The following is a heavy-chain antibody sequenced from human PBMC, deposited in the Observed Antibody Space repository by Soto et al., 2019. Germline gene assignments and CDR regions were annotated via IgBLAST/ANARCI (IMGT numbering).Heavy chain of an antibody. CDR1: GFTVSSNY. J-gene: IGHJ3*02. D-gene: IGHD6-19*01. CDR3: ARYSSGWHDAFDI. Sequence: EGSLRLSCAASGFTVSSNYMSWVRQAPGKGLEWVSVIYSGGSTYYADSVKGRFTISRDNSKNTLYLQMNSLRAEDTAVYYCARYSSGWHDAFDIWGQGTMVTVSS. V-gene: IGHV3-53*01. CDR2: IYSGGST.